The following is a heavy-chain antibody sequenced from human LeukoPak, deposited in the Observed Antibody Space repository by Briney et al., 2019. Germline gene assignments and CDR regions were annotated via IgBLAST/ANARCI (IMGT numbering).Heavy chain of an antibody. V-gene: IGHV3-53*01. CDR1: GFTVSSNY. CDR3: AREAVSSSCDY. Sequence: GGSLRLSCAASGFTVSSNYMSWVRQAPGKGLEWVSIIYSGGSTYYADSVKGRFTISRDNAKNSLYLQMNSLRAEDTAVYYCAREAVSSSCDYWGQGTLVTVSS. J-gene: IGHJ4*02. CDR2: IYSGGST. D-gene: IGHD6-13*01.